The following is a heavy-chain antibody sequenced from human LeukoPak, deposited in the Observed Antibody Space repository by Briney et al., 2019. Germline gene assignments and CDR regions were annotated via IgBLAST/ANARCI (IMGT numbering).Heavy chain of an antibody. CDR2: INPNSGNT. CDR3: ARGPLVRLPSSFDP. CDR1: GYTFTSYD. J-gene: IGHJ5*02. D-gene: IGHD3-16*02. V-gene: IGHV1-8*01. Sequence: ASVKVSCKASGYTFTSYDINWVRQATGQGLEWMGWINPNSGNTGSAQRFQGRITMTRDTSISTAYMELSSLRSEDTAVYYCARGPLVRLPSSFDPWGQGTLVTVSS.